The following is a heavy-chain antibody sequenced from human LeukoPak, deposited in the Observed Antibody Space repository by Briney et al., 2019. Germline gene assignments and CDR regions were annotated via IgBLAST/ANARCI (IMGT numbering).Heavy chain of an antibody. V-gene: IGHV1-18*01. CDR3: ARAHPVRYFDWLLPYYYYYGVDV. CDR1: GYTFTSYG. Sequence: ASVKVSCKASGYTFTSYGISWVRQAPGQGLEWMGWISAYNGNTNYAQKLQGRVTMTTDTSTSTAYMELRSLRSDDTAVYYCARAHPVRYFDWLLPYYYYYGVDVWGQGTTVTVSS. J-gene: IGHJ6*02. D-gene: IGHD3-9*01. CDR2: ISAYNGNT.